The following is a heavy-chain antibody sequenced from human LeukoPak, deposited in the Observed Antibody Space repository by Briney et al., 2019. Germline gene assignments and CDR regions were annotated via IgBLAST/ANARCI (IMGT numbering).Heavy chain of an antibody. J-gene: IGHJ4*02. CDR3: ARPGRDGYNFDY. V-gene: IGHV1-2*06. CDR2: INPNSGGT. CDR1: GYTFTGYY. Sequence: GASVKVSCQSSGYTFTGYYLHWVRPAPGQGLEWVGRINPNSGGTNYAQKFQGRVTVTRDTSISTAYMALSGLRSDDTAVYYCARPGRDGYNFDYWGQGTLVTVSS. D-gene: IGHD5-24*01.